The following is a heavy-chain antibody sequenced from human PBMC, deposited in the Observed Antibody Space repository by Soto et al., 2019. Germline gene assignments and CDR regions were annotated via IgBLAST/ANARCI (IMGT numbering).Heavy chain of an antibody. CDR1: GYTFASYD. J-gene: IGHJ3*02. CDR3: ARGSGYCGGDCYPADAFDI. CDR2: MNPNSGNT. V-gene: IGHV1-8*01. D-gene: IGHD2-21*01. Sequence: GASVKVSCTASGYTFASYDINWVRQATGQGLEWMGWMNPNSGNTGYAQKFQGRVTMTRNTSISTAYMELSSLRSEDTAVYYCARGSGYCGGDCYPADAFDIWGQGTMVTVSS.